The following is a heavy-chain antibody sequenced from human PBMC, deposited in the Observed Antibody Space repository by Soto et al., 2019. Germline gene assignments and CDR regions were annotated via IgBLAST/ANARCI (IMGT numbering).Heavy chain of an antibody. J-gene: IGHJ6*02. CDR3: GKGGGSRRTGYSYGMAV. CDR1: GGTFRSYA. CDR2: IIPIFGTA. D-gene: IGHD3-9*01. Sequence: QVQLVQSGAEVQKPGSSVKVSCKASGGTFRSYAISWVRQAPGQGLEWMGGIIPIFGTANYAQKFQGRVTSTADESTRTACMELSSMRSEDTAVYYCGKGGGSRRTGYSYGMAVSGQGTTGTVSS. V-gene: IGHV1-69*01.